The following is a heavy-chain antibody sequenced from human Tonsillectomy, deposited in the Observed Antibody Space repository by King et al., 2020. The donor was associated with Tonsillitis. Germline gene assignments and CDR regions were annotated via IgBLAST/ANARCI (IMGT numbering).Heavy chain of an antibody. J-gene: IGHJ4*02. D-gene: IGHD3-10*01. Sequence: QLQLVQSGAEMKKPGSSVRVSCEASGDTLTGYTINWVRQAPGQGLEWMGRFIPILGIADYSQNLQGRVTFTADKSTGTAYMELSSLRSDDTAVYYCARSLSALWFFDYWGQGTLVTVSS. V-gene: IGHV1-69*02. CDR2: FIPILGIA. CDR3: ARSLSALWFFDY. CDR1: GDTLTGYT.